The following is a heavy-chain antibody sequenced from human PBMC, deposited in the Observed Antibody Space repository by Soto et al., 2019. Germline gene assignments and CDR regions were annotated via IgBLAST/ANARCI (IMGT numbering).Heavy chain of an antibody. J-gene: IGHJ4*02. Sequence: PGGSLRLSCAASGFTSSSYSMNWVRQAPGKGLEWLSSISSSSSYIYYADSVKGRFTISRDNAKNSLYLQMNSLRADDTAVYYCARDGTVTPVNYWGQGTLVTVSS. D-gene: IGHD4-17*01. CDR3: ARDGTVTPVNY. CDR2: ISSSSSYI. V-gene: IGHV3-21*01. CDR1: GFTSSSYS.